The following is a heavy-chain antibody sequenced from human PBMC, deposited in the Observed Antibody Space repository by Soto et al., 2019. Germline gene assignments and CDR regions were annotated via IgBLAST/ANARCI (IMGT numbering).Heavy chain of an antibody. Sequence: QVQLQESGPGLVKPSQTLSLTCTVSGGSISSGAYYWSWIRKPPGKGLEWIGHIYYSGSTYYNPSLKSRVNIPVDTSKNQFSLKLSSVTAADTAVYYCAREVGVVVVAARARAGGGNWGQGTLVTVSS. D-gene: IGHD2-15*01. J-gene: IGHJ4*02. CDR2: IYYSGST. CDR3: AREVGVVVVAARARAGGGN. V-gene: IGHV4-30-4*01. CDR1: GGSISSGAYY.